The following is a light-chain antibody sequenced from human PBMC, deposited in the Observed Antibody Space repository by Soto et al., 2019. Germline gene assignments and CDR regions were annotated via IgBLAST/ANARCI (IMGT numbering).Light chain of an antibody. V-gene: IGKV3-11*01. CDR2: EAS. CDR3: PEHSHWPCLS. CDR1: QSVFDY. Sequence: EIVLTQSPATLSLSPGQRATLSCKASQSVFDYIAWYQQKPGQAPSLLIYEASIRATGVPARFSRSRSGTDFILTISILWPEALSVYYCPEHSHWPCLSFGMRTPVDIK. J-gene: IGKJ4*01.